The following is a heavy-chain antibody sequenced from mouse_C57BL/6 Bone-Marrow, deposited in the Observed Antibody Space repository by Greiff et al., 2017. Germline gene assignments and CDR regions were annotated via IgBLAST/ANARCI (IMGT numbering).Heavy chain of an antibody. CDR3: AKSSPLGRSFEY. CDR2: IYPTSGRT. CDR1: GYTFTSYW. J-gene: IGHJ2*01. Sequence: QVQLQQPGAELVKPGASVKLSCKASGYTFTSYWITWVKQRPGQGLEWIGDIYPTSGRTNYNEKFKSKAILTVDTSSNTAYMQLSSLTSEDSAVFNGAKSSPLGRSFEYGGQGTTLTVSS. V-gene: IGHV1-55*01.